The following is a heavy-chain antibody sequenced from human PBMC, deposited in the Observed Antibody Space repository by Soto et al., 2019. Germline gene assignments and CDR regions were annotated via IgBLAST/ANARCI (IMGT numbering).Heavy chain of an antibody. Sequence: GGSLRLSCAASGFIFSDYYMSWIRQAPGKGLEWVSYISSSSGYTNYADSVKGRFTISRDNAENSLYLQMNSLRAEDTAVYYCSIAGTAVTGETIDAFDIWGQGTMVTVSS. CDR1: GFIFSDYY. CDR3: SIAGTAVTGETIDAFDI. J-gene: IGHJ3*02. CDR2: ISSSSGYT. V-gene: IGHV3-11*05. D-gene: IGHD2-21*02.